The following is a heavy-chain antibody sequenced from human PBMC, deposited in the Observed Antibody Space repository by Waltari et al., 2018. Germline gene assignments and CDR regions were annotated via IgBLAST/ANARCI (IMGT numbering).Heavy chain of an antibody. CDR2: VDPEDGET. V-gene: IGHV1-69-2*01. D-gene: IGHD3-10*01. CDR3: ATALGDRSSASRAFDI. J-gene: IGHJ3*02. Sequence: EVQLLQSGTELKKPGTTVKISCQVSGYTFTDYYIDWVQQAPGKGPHWMGLVDPEDGETIDAEKCQGRVTITADTSTDTAYMELSSLRSEDTAVYYCATALGDRSSASRAFDIWGLGTMITVSS. CDR1: GYTFTDYY.